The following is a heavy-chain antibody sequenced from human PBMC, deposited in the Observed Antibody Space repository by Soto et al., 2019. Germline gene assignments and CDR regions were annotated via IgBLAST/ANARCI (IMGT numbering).Heavy chain of an antibody. CDR1: GDSISRGAYY. CDR3: VRGASLNFDY. V-gene: IGHV4-31*03. D-gene: IGHD1-26*01. Sequence: SETLSLTCTVSGDSISRGAYYWTWIRQHPVKGLEWIGYISNSGRTYYNPSLKSRFTISRDNAKNFLFLQMNSLRVEDTAFYYCVRGASLNFDYWGQGTLVTVSS. CDR2: ISNSGRT. J-gene: IGHJ4*02.